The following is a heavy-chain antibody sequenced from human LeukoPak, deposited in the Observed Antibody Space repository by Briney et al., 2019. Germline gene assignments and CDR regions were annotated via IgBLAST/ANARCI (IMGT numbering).Heavy chain of an antibody. CDR1: GGSISSGGYY. V-gene: IGHV4-61*08. CDR2: IYTSGST. D-gene: IGHD1-26*01. J-gene: IGHJ4*02. Sequence: SETLSLTCTVSGGSISSGGYYWSWIRQHPGKGLEWIGYIYTSGSTNYNPSLKSRVTISVDTSKNQFSLKLSSVTAADTAVYYRARASGSYRAPFDYWGQGTLVTVSS. CDR3: ARASGSYRAPFDY.